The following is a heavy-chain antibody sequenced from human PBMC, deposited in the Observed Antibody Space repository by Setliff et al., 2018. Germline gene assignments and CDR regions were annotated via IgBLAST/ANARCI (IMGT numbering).Heavy chain of an antibody. CDR3: AGGRGWRFDD. V-gene: IGHV3-7*03. D-gene: IGHD6-19*01. J-gene: IGHJ5*02. Sequence: GGSLRLSCAASGFTFSSYWMSWVRQAPGKGLEWVASIKRDGREIYYVDSVKGRFTISRDNAKNSLYLQMNSLRAEDTAVYYCAGGRGWRFDDWGQGTLVTVYS. CDR1: GFTFSSYW. CDR2: IKRDGREI.